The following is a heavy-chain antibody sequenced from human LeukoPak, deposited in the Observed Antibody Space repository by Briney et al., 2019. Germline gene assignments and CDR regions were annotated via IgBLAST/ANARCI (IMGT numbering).Heavy chain of an antibody. CDR2: IYYSGST. D-gene: IGHD3-3*01. V-gene: IGHV4-59*01. Sequence: SETLSLTCTVSGVSISSYYWSWIRQPPGKGLEWIGYIYYSGSTNYNPSLKCRVTISVDTSKNQFSLKLSSVTAADTAVYYCARGRAADDFWSGYSFDYWGQGTLVTVSS. J-gene: IGHJ4*02. CDR3: ARGRAADDFWSGYSFDY. CDR1: GVSISSYY.